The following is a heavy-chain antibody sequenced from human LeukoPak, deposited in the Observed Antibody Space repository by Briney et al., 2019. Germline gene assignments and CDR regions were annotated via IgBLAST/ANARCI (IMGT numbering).Heavy chain of an antibody. V-gene: IGHV3-30*04. CDR2: ISYDGSNK. D-gene: IGHD2-15*01. CDR1: GFTFSIYA. J-gene: IGHJ4*02. Sequence: GGSLRLSCAASGFTFSIYAMHWVRQAPGKGLEWVAVISYDGSNKYYADSVKGRFTISRDNAKNSLYLQMNSLRAEDTAVYYCASLPRSYCSGGSCYWGYWGQGTLVTVSS. CDR3: ASLPRSYCSGGSCYWGY.